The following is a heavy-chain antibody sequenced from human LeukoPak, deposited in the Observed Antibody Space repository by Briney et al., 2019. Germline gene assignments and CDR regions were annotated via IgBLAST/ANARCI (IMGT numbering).Heavy chain of an antibody. CDR1: GFTFSSYA. J-gene: IGHJ4*02. CDR2: ISGSGGST. CDR3: ARQYYDFWSGYYTADYYFDY. D-gene: IGHD3-3*01. Sequence: QPGGSLRLSCTASGFTFSSYAMSWVRQAPGKGLEWVSAISGSGGSTYYADSVKGRFTISRDNSKNTLYLQMNSLRAEDTAVYYCARQYYDFWSGYYTADYYFDYWGQGTLVTVSS. V-gene: IGHV3-23*01.